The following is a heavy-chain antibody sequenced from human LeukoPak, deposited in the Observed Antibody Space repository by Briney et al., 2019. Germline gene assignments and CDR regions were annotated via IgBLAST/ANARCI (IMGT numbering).Heavy chain of an antibody. CDR2: ISSGGST. D-gene: IGHD2-2*01. Sequence: GGSLRLSCAASGFTFSSYHMTWVRQTPGKGLEWVSAISSGGSTYYADSVKGRFTISRDNSKNTLYLDMNSLRAEDTAQYFCAKHYLRFSNYWGQGTLVTVSS. CDR3: AKHYLRFSNY. CDR1: GFTFSSYH. V-gene: IGHV3-23*01. J-gene: IGHJ4*02.